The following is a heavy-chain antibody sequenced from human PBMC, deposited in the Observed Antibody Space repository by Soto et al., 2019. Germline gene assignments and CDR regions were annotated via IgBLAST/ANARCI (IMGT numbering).Heavy chain of an antibody. CDR1: GYTFTSYG. V-gene: IGHV1-18*01. J-gene: IGHJ4*02. Sequence: QVQLVQSGAEVKKPGASVKVSCKASGYTFTSYGISWVRPAPGQGLEWMGWISAYNGNTNYAQKLQGRVTMTTDTSTSTAYMELRSLRSDDTAVYYCARDSYCSGGSCYRGYFDYWGQGTLVTVSS. CDR2: ISAYNGNT. CDR3: ARDSYCSGGSCYRGYFDY. D-gene: IGHD2-15*01.